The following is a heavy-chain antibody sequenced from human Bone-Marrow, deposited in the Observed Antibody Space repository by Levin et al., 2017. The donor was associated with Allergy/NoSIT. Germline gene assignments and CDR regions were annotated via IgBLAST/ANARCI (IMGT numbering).Heavy chain of an antibody. Sequence: SCAASGFTFSDYYMSWIRQAPGKGLEWVSYISSSGSTIYYADSVKGRFTISRDNAKNSLYLQMNSLRAEDTAVYYCARDKIRGFYYYGMDGWGQGTTVTVSS. CDR2: ISSSGSTI. J-gene: IGHJ6*02. V-gene: IGHV3-11*01. CDR3: ARDKIRGFYYYGMDG. D-gene: IGHD4-23*01. CDR1: GFTFSDYY.